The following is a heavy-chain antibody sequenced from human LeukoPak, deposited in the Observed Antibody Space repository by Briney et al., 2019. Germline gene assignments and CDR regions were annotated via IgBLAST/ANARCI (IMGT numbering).Heavy chain of an antibody. D-gene: IGHD3-10*01. J-gene: IGHJ6*02. CDR1: GYTFTSYA. V-gene: IGHV7-4-1*02. CDR3: ARDLMVRGVTPNGGMDV. CDR2: INTNTGNP. Sequence: ASVKVSCKASGYTFTSYAMNWVRQAPGQGLEWMGWINTNTGNPTYAQGFTGRFVFSLDTSVSTAYLQISSLKAEDTAVYYCARDLMVRGVTPNGGMDVWGQGTTVTVSS.